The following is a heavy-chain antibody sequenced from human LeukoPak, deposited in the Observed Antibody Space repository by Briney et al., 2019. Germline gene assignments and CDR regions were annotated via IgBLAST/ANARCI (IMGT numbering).Heavy chain of an antibody. D-gene: IGHD3-10*01. CDR1: GYTFASYG. V-gene: IGHV1-18*01. CDR3: ARHLLLWFGELIGRHTTNWFDP. CDR2: ISAYNGNT. Sequence: GASVKVSCKASGYTFASYGISWVRQAPGQGLEWMGWISAYNGNTNYAQKLQGRVTMTTDTSTSTAYMELRSLRSDDTAVYYCARHLLLWFGELIGRHTTNWFDPWGQGTLVTVSS. J-gene: IGHJ5*02.